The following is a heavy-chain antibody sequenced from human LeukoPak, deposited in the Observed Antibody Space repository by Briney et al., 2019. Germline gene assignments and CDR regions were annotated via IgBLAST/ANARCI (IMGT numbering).Heavy chain of an antibody. CDR1: GFTFSSYA. CDR2: ISYDGSNK. D-gene: IGHD2-15*01. CDR3: ARGIVVVVAATVEQNWFDP. V-gene: IGHV3-30-3*01. J-gene: IGHJ5*02. Sequence: GGSLRLSCAASGFTFSSYAMHWVRQAPGKGLEWVAVISYDGSNKYYADSVKGRFTISRDNSKNTLYLQMNSLRAEDTAVYYCARGIVVVVAATVEQNWFDPWGQGTLVTVSS.